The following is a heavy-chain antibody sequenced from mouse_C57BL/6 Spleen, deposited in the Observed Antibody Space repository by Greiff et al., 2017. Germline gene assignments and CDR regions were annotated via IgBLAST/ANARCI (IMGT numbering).Heavy chain of an antibody. CDR1: GFSLTSYG. Sequence: VKLVESGPGLVQPSQSLSITCTVSGFSLTSYGVHWVRQSPGKGLEWLGVIWSGGSTDYNAAFISRLSISKDNSKSQVFFKMNSLQADDTAIYYCARNWGKYPYYFDYWGQGTTLTVSS. CDR3: ARNWGKYPYYFDY. D-gene: IGHD5-1*01. J-gene: IGHJ2*01. V-gene: IGHV2-2*01. CDR2: IWSGGST.